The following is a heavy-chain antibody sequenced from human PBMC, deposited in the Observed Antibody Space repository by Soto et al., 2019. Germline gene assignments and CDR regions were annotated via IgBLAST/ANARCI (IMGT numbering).Heavy chain of an antibody. Sequence: SETLSLTCTLSGGSVRAPDWWNWVRQSPDKGLEWIAEVHISGHSNYNPSLRSRVSVSIDSSKNQFYLNLNSVTAADTAIYYCARVRQGCSANNCYFDPWGEGTQVTVSS. J-gene: IGHJ5*01. CDR3: ARVRQGCSANNCYFDP. CDR1: GGSVRAPDW. V-gene: IGHV4-4*02. CDR2: VHISGHS. D-gene: IGHD1-1*01.